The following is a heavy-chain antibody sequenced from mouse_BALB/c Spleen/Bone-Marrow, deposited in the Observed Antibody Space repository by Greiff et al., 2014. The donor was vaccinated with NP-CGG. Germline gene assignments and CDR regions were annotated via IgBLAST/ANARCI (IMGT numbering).Heavy chain of an antibody. Sequence: QVQLQQSGSVLVRPGASVKLSCKVSGYTFTSSWMHWAKQRPGRGLEWIGEIHPNSGNTNYNEKFKGKATLTVDTSSSTAYVDLSSLTSEDSAVYYCANYYGSSSYWGQGTTLTVSS. J-gene: IGHJ2*01. CDR1: GYTFTSSW. V-gene: IGHV1S130*01. CDR3: ANYYGSSSY. D-gene: IGHD1-1*01. CDR2: IHPNSGNT.